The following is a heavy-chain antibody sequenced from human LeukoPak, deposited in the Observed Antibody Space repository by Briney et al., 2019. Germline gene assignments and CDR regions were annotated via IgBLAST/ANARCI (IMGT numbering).Heavy chain of an antibody. CDR3: ARDSEAMIVVVKSNYAFDI. J-gene: IGHJ3*02. Sequence: GASVKVSCKASGYTFTSYGISWVRQAPGQGLEWMGWISAYNGNTNYAQKLQGRVTMTTDTSTSTAYMELRSLRSDDTAVYYRARDSEAMIVVVKSNYAFDIWGQGTMVTVSS. CDR2: ISAYNGNT. D-gene: IGHD3-22*01. V-gene: IGHV1-18*01. CDR1: GYTFTSYG.